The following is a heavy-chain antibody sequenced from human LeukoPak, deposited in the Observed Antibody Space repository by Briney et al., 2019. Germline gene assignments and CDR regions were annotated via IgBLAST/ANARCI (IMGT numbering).Heavy chain of an antibody. CDR1: GYTFTNHG. Sequence: GASVKVSCKASGYTFTNHGISWVRQAPGQGLEWMGWISTYNGNTNYAQKLQGRVTMTTDTSTSTACMELRSLRSDDTAVYYCARSGGWAYGDYDGFIAFDIWGQGTMVTVSS. CDR3: ARSGGWAYGDYDGFIAFDI. D-gene: IGHD4-17*01. V-gene: IGHV1-18*01. J-gene: IGHJ3*02. CDR2: ISTYNGNT.